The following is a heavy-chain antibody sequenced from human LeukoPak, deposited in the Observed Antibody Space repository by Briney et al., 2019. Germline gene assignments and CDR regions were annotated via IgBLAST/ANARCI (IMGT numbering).Heavy chain of an antibody. CDR3: AKDWGGSYYANPFDL. J-gene: IGHJ3*01. D-gene: IGHD1-26*01. CDR1: GFSFRIYA. V-gene: IGHV3-23*01. Sequence: GGSLRLSCAASGFSFRIYAMNWVRQAPGKGLEWVSGISGSGDTSYFADSVKGRFSISRDNSKNTLYLQMDSLRAEDTALYYCAKDWGGSYYANPFDLWGQGTMASVSS. CDR2: ISGSGDTS.